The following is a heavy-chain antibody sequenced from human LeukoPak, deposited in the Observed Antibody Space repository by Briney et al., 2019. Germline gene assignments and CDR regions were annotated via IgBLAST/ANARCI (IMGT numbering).Heavy chain of an antibody. V-gene: IGHV4-30-4*01. CDR2: IFYSGST. Sequence: PSRTLSLTCTVSGGSISGGDYYWSWIRQPPGKGLEWIGYIFYSGSTYYNPSLESRLTISVDTSKNQFSLKLSSVTAADTAVYYCAGQIPAAISDWFDPWGQGTLVTVSS. CDR3: AGQIPAAISDWFDP. J-gene: IGHJ5*02. CDR1: GGSISGGDYY. D-gene: IGHD2-2*02.